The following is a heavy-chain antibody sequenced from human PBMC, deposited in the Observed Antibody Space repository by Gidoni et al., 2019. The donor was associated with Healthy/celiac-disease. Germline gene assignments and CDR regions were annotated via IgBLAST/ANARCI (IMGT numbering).Heavy chain of an antibody. V-gene: IGHV2-5*02. J-gene: IGHJ5*02. Sequence: QITLKESGPTLVKPTQTITLTCTFSGFALSTSGVGVGWIRQPPGKALEWRALIYWDDDKRYSPSLKSRLNITKDTSKKQVVLTMTNMDPVDTATYYCASSRIQQGWFDPWGQGTLVTVSS. CDR3: ASSRIQQGWFDP. D-gene: IGHD5-18*01. CDR2: IYWDDDK. CDR1: GFALSTSGVG.